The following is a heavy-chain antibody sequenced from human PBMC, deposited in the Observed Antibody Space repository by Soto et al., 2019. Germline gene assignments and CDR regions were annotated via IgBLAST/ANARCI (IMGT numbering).Heavy chain of an antibody. Sequence: SSETLSLTCTVSGGSISSYCWSWIRQPPGKGLEWIGYIYYSGSTNYNPSLKSRVTISVDTSKNQFSLKLSSVTAADTAVYYCARRAGYSSSWYYWFDPWGQGTLVTVSS. CDR1: GGSISSYC. CDR2: IYYSGST. D-gene: IGHD6-13*01. CDR3: ARRAGYSSSWYYWFDP. V-gene: IGHV4-59*08. J-gene: IGHJ5*02.